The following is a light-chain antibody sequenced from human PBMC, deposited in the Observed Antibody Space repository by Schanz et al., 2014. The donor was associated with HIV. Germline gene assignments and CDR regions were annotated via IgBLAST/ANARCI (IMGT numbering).Light chain of an antibody. V-gene: IGLV2-23*02. CDR1: SNDVGTTNR. CDR2: EVT. Sequence: QSALTQPASVSGSPGQSITISCTGTSNDVGTTNRVSWYQQHPDKAPKLMIYEVTRRPPGVSSRFSGSKSGNTASLTISGLQSEDEADYYCFSSVGSDILYVSGTGTKVTVL. CDR3: FSSVGSDILYV. J-gene: IGLJ1*01.